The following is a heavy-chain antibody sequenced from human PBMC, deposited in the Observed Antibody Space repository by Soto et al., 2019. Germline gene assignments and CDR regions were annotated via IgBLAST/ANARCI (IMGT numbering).Heavy chain of an antibody. D-gene: IGHD3-3*01. J-gene: IGHJ6*02. V-gene: IGHV3-33*01. CDR1: GFTFSSYG. CDR2: IWFDGSNK. CDR3: ARDWRITIFANYYYGMDV. Sequence: GGSLRLSCAASGFTFSSYGMHWVRQAPGKGLEWVAVIWFDGSNKYYADSVKGRFTISRDNSKNTLYLQMNSLRAEDTAVYYCARDWRITIFANYYYGMDVWGQGTTVTVSS.